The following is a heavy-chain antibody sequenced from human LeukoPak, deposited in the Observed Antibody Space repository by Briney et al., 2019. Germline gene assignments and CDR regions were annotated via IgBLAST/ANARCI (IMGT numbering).Heavy chain of an antibody. J-gene: IGHJ5*02. V-gene: IGHV1-69*13. CDR2: IIPIFGTA. CDR1: GGTFSSYA. CDR3: ARDGGLRFLEWPDNWFDP. Sequence: SVKVSCKASGGTFSSYATSWVRQAPGQGLEWMGGIIPIFGTANYAQKFQGRVTITADESTSTAYMELSSLRSDDTAVYYCARDGGLRFLEWPDNWFDPWGQGTLVTVSS. D-gene: IGHD3-3*01.